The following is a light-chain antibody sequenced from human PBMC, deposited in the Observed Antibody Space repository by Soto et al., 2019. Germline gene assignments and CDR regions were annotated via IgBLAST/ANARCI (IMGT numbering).Light chain of an antibody. CDR3: QQYGSSPWT. J-gene: IGKJ1*01. Sequence: IAMTQSPPTLSVSPGERATLSCRASQGVSSNLAWYQQKPGQAPRLLIYGASSRATGIPDRFSGSGSGTDFTLTISSLEPEDFAAYYCQQYGSSPWTFGQGTKVDIK. CDR2: GAS. CDR1: QGVSSN. V-gene: IGKV3-20*01.